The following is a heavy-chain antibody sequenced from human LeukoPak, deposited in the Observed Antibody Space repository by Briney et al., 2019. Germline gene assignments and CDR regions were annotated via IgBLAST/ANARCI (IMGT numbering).Heavy chain of an antibody. CDR3: ARGQTFYYYYGMDV. J-gene: IGHJ6*02. V-gene: IGHV4-34*01. Sequence: SETLSLTCAVYGGSFSGYYWSWIRQPPGKGLEWLGEINHSGSTNYNPSLKSRVTISVDTSQTQFSLNLSSVTAADTAVYYCARGQTFYYYYGMDVWGQGTTVTVSS. CDR2: INHSGST. D-gene: IGHD3-16*01. CDR1: GGSFSGYY.